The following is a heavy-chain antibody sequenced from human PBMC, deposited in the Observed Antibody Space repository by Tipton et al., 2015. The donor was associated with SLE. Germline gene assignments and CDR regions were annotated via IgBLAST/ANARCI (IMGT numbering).Heavy chain of an antibody. D-gene: IGHD6-19*01. CDR2: IKQDGSEK. CDR3: AREGHGAGWGVDH. V-gene: IGHV3-7*01. Sequence: GSLRLSCAASGFTFSSYSMNWVRQAPGKGLEWVANIKQDGSEKYYVDSVKGRFTISRDNAKNSLYLQMDSLRAEDTAIYYCAREGHGAGWGVDHWGQGTLVPVSS. CDR1: GFTFSSYS. J-gene: IGHJ4*02.